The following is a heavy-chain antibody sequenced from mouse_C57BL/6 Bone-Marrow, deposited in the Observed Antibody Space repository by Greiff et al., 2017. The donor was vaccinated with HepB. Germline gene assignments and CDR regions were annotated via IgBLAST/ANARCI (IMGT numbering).Heavy chain of an antibody. D-gene: IGHD2-3*01. Sequence: EVQGVESGGGLVKPGGSLKLSCAASGFTFSSYAMSWVRQTPEKRLEWVATISDGGSYTCYPDNVKGRFTISRDNAKNNLYLQMSHLKSEDTAMYYCARDCDGYFYYFDYWGQGTTLTVSS. CDR1: GFTFSSYA. CDR2: ISDGGSYT. CDR3: ARDCDGYFYYFDY. J-gene: IGHJ2*01. V-gene: IGHV5-4*01.